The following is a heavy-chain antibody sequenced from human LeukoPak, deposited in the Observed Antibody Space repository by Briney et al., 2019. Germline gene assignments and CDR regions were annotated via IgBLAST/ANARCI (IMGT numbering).Heavy chain of an antibody. CDR1: GGSISSYY. CDR2: ISSSSSTI. CDR3: AGGPVPLYFDY. V-gene: IGHV3-48*01. Sequence: PSETLSLTCTVSGGSISSYYWSWVRQAPGKGLEWVSYISSSSSTIYYADSVKGRFTISRDNAKNSLYLQMNSLRAEDTAVYSCAGGPVPLYFDYWGQGTLVTVSS. J-gene: IGHJ4*02. D-gene: IGHD3-16*01.